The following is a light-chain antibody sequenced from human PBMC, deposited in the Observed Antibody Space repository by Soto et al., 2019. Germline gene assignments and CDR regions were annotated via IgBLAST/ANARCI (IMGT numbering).Light chain of an antibody. V-gene: IGKV1-5*01. Sequence: DIQMTQSPSTLSASVGDTVTVTCRACQSVSGWLAWYQQKPGEAPKLLIYDASALPRGVPSRFSGSGSGTKVTLTIASLQPDDLATYYCQQYETFSGTVGPGTKVDIK. CDR3: QQYETFSGT. CDR1: QSVSGW. CDR2: DAS. J-gene: IGKJ1*01.